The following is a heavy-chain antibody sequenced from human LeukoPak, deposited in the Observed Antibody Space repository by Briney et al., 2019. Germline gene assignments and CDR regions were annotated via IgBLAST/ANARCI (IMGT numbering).Heavy chain of an antibody. J-gene: IGHJ4*02. CDR2: INPNSGGT. V-gene: IGHV1-2*02. CDR1: GYTFTGYY. D-gene: IGHD6-13*01. CDR3: AKDISPNDNSWSGTDY. Sequence: GASVKVSCKASGYTFTGYYMHWVRQAPGQGLEWMGWINPNSGGTNYAQKFQGRVTMTRDTSISTAYMELSRLRSDDTAVFYCAKDISPNDNSWSGTDYRGQGTLVTVSS.